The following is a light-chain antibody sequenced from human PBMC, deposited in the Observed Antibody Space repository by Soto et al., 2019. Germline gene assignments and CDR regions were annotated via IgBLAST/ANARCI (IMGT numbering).Light chain of an antibody. CDR1: SSTIGSNN. CDR2: END. J-gene: IGLJ1*01. CDR3: AAWDDRLNGFYV. Sequence: QSVLTQPPSASGTPGQRVTVSCSGSSSTIGSNNVAWYKKLAGSAPKLLIYENDQRPSGVPDRFSGSKSGTSASLAISGLQSDDEADYYCAAWDDRLNGFYVFGTGTKLTVL. V-gene: IGLV1-44*01.